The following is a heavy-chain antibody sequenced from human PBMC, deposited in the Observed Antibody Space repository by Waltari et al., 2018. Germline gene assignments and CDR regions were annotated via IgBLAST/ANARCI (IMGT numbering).Heavy chain of an antibody. V-gene: IGHV4-4*07. Sequence: QVQLQASGPGLLKPSETLSLTCTASGDSISSYYWSWIRQSAGKGLEYIGRIYTGRHPNYNPSLESRVTMSIDTSKNEFSRKLSSVTAADTAVYYCAREVLPNATIWRSYFDYWGQGSLVTVSS. J-gene: IGHJ4*02. CDR3: AREVLPNATIWRSYFDY. D-gene: IGHD5-12*01. CDR2: IYTGRHP. CDR1: GDSISSYY.